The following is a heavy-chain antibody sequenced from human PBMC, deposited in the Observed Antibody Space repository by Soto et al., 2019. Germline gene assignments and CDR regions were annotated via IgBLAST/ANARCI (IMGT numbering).Heavy chain of an antibody. Sequence: GGSLRLSCAASGFTFSSYAMHWVRQAPGKGLEYVSAISSNGGSTYYANSVKGRFTISRDNSKNTLYLQMGSLRAEDTAVYYCAKGDYDFWSGYYRLYYYYYYMDVWGKGTTVTVSS. CDR1: GFTFSSYA. J-gene: IGHJ6*03. V-gene: IGHV3-64*01. D-gene: IGHD3-3*01. CDR2: ISSNGGST. CDR3: AKGDYDFWSGYYRLYYYYYYMDV.